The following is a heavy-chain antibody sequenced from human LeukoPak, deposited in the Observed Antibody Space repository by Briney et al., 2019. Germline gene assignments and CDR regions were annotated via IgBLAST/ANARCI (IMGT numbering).Heavy chain of an antibody. CDR1: GYTFTSYG. CDR2: ISAYNGNT. Sequence: ASVKVSCKASGYTFTSYGISWVRQAPGQGLEWMGWISAYNGNTTYAQKLQGRVTMTTDTSTSTAYMELRSLRSDDTAVYYCARGRYCSSTSCPAEYFQHWGQGTLVTVSS. D-gene: IGHD2-2*01. V-gene: IGHV1-18*01. J-gene: IGHJ1*01. CDR3: ARGRYCSSTSCPAEYFQH.